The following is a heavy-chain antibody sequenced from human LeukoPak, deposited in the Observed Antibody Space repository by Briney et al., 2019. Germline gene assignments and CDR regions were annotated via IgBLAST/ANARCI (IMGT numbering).Heavy chain of an antibody. CDR3: ARARIAADLFDY. J-gene: IGHJ4*02. Sequence: SETLSLTCTVSGGSISSSSYYWGWIRQPPGKGLEWIGSIYYSGSTYYNPSLKSRVTISVDTSKNQFSLKLSSVTAADTAVHYCARARIAADLFDYWGQGTLVTVSS. V-gene: IGHV4-39*01. D-gene: IGHD6-25*01. CDR1: GGSISSSSYY. CDR2: IYYSGST.